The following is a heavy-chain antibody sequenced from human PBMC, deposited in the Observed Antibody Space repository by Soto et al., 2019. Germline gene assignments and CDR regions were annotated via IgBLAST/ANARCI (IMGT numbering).Heavy chain of an antibody. Sequence: GGSLRLSCAASGFTFSSYAMSWDRQAPGRGLEWVSAISGSGGSTYYADSVKGRFTISRDNSKNTLYLQMNSLRAEDTAVYYCAKDPSGDSSGYPIIWGQGTLVTVSS. CDR3: AKDPSGDSSGYPII. J-gene: IGHJ4*02. CDR1: GFTFSSYA. CDR2: ISGSGGST. V-gene: IGHV3-23*01. D-gene: IGHD3-22*01.